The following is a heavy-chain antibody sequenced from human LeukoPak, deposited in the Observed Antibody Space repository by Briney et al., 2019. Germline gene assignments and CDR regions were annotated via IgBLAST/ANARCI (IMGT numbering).Heavy chain of an antibody. D-gene: IGHD2-15*01. CDR2: MNPNSGNT. CDR1: GYTFTSYE. Sequence: ASVKVSCKASGYTFTSYEINWVRQTTGQGLEWMGWMNPNSGNTGYAQKFQGRVTMTEDTSTDTAYMELSSLRSEDTAMYYCVTDPVGYCSSDGCYSVDYWGQGTLVTVSS. J-gene: IGHJ4*02. CDR3: VTDPVGYCSSDGCYSVDY. V-gene: IGHV1-8*02.